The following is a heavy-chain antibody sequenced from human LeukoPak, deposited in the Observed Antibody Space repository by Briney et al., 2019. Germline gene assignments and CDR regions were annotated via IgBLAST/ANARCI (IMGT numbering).Heavy chain of an antibody. CDR3: TTADSSGYYYVGDAFDI. CDR1: GFTFSSYA. D-gene: IGHD3-22*01. CDR2: ISGSGGST. Sequence: PGGSLRLSCAASGFTFSSYAMSWVRQAPGKGLEWVSAISGSGGSTYYADSVKGRFTISRDNSKNTLYLQMNSLKTEDTAVYYCTTADSSGYYYVGDAFDIWGQGTMVTVSS. J-gene: IGHJ3*02. V-gene: IGHV3-23*01.